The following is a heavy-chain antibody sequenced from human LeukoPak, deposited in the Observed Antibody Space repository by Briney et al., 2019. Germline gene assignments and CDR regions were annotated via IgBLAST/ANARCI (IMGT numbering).Heavy chain of an antibody. CDR1: GYTFTSYG. Sequence: ASVKVSCKASGYTFTSYGISWVRQAPGQGLEWMGWISAYNGNTNYAQKLQGRVTMTTDTSTSTAYMELRSLRSDDTAVYYCARAEPTPSLWEPQGEGAFDIWGQGTMVTVSS. CDR3: ARAEPTPSLWEPQGEGAFDI. V-gene: IGHV1-18*01. D-gene: IGHD1-26*01. J-gene: IGHJ3*02. CDR2: ISAYNGNT.